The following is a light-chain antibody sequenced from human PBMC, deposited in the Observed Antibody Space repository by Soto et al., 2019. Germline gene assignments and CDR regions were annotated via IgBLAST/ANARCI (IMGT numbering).Light chain of an antibody. CDR3: QQLNAYPLT. J-gene: IGKJ5*01. V-gene: IGKV1-9*01. CDR2: GAS. CDR1: RGTSSY. Sequence: GYRVTITCRARRGTSSYLAWFQQKPGRAPKLLIYGASTLQSGVPARFSGSGSGTDFTLTISNLQPEDFETYYCQQLNAYPLTFGQGTRLDIK.